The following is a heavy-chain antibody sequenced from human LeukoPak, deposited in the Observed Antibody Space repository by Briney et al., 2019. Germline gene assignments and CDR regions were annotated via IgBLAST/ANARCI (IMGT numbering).Heavy chain of an antibody. CDR3: ARGHYYYDSSGYCFDY. Sequence: ASVKVSCKASGYTFTGYYMHWVRQAPGQGLEWMGWINPNSGGTNYAQKFQGRVTMTRDTSISTAYMELSRLRSDDTAVYYCARGHYYYDSSGYCFDYWGQGTLVTVSS. CDR1: GYTFTGYY. CDR2: INPNSGGT. J-gene: IGHJ4*02. D-gene: IGHD3-22*01. V-gene: IGHV1-2*02.